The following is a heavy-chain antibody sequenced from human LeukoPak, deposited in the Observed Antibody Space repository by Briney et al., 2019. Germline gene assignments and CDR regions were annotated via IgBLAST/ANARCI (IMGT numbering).Heavy chain of an antibody. CDR1: GGSISSYY. CDR3: ARLDGRSAFDI. V-gene: IGHV4-59*12. Sequence: PSETLSLTCTVSGGSISSYYWSWIRQPPGKGLEWIGYIYYSGSTNYNPSLKSRVTMSVDTSKNQFSLKLSSVTAADTAVYYRARLDGRSAFDIWGQGTMVTVSS. J-gene: IGHJ3*02. D-gene: IGHD3/OR15-3a*01. CDR2: IYYSGST.